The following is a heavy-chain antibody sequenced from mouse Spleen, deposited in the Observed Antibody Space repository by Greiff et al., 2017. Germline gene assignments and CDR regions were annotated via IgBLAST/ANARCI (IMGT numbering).Heavy chain of an antibody. V-gene: IGHV3-6*01. Sequence: EVKLQESGPGLVKPSQSLSLTCSVTGYSITSGYYWNWIRQFPGNKLEWMGYISYDGSNNYNPSLKNRISITRDTSKNQFFLKLNSVTTEDTATYYCARDHDYPFAYWGQGTLVTVSA. D-gene: IGHD2-4*01. CDR1: GYSITSGYY. CDR3: ARDHDYPFAY. J-gene: IGHJ3*01. CDR2: ISYDGSN.